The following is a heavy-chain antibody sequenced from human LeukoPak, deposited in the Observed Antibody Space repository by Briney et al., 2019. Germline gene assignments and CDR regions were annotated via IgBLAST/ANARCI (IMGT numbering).Heavy chain of an antibody. CDR3: AKGGDGYNSNSYYFDY. J-gene: IGHJ4*02. Sequence: GGSLRLSCAASGFTFSSYTMHWVRQAPGKGLEWVSAISGSGGSTYYADSVKGRFTISRDNSKNTLYLQMNSLSAEDTAVYYCAKGGDGYNSNSYYFDYWGQGTLVTVSS. D-gene: IGHD5-24*01. CDR1: GFTFSSYT. V-gene: IGHV3-23*01. CDR2: ISGSGGST.